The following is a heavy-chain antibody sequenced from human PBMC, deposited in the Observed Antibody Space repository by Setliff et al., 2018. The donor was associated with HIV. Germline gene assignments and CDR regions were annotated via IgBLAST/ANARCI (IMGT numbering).Heavy chain of an antibody. CDR1: GGSFSDYY. Sequence: ASETLSLTCCVSGGSFSDYYWSWIRQPPGKGLEWIGYIYIYNSGSTNYNPSLTSRVTISADTSRNQFSLKLTSVTAADTGAYYCARDQEYVIVVAASMNMPGYLHYYYMDVWGRGSTVTVSS. D-gene: IGHD2-2*01. CDR2: IYIYNSGST. V-gene: IGHV4-59*01. J-gene: IGHJ6*03. CDR3: ARDQEYVIVVAASMNMPGYLHYYYMDV.